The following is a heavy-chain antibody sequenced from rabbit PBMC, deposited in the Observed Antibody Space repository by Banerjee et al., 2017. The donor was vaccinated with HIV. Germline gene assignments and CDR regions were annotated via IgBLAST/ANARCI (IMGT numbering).Heavy chain of an antibody. CDR1: GFSFSSNYY. V-gene: IGHV1S40*01. J-gene: IGHJ6*01. D-gene: IGHD2-1*01. CDR3: ATCVDGDDWDL. CDR2: IGTSSTSI. Sequence: QSLEESGGDLVKPGASLTLTCTASGFSFSSNYYMCWVRQAPGKGLEWIACIGTSSTSIYYASWVNGRFTISKTSSTTVTLQMTSLTVADTATYFCATCVDGDDWDLWGPGTLVTVS.